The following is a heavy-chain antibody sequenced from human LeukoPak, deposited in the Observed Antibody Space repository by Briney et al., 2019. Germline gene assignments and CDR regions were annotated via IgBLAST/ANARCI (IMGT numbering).Heavy chain of an antibody. CDR1: GGSISSSSYY. CDR3: ARDRSGYANYYYGMDV. Sequence: SETLSLTCTVSGGSISSSSYYWGWIRQHPGKGLEWIGYIYYSGSTYYNPSFKSRVTISVDTSKNQFSLKLSSVTAADTAVYYCARDRSGYANYYYGMDVWGQGTTVTVSS. V-gene: IGHV4-31*03. D-gene: IGHD3-3*01. CDR2: IYYSGST. J-gene: IGHJ6*02.